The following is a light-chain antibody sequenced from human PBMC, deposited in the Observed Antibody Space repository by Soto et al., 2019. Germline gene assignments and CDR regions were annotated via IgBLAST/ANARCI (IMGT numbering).Light chain of an antibody. CDR2: YAS. CDR3: QQYNTHSWT. J-gene: IGKJ1*01. V-gene: IGKV1-5*01. CDR1: QTIGSY. Sequence: DIQMTQSPSTLSASVGDRVTITCRASQTIGSYLSWYQQKPGKAPKLLIYYASSLESGVPSRFSGSVSWTEFTLTIISLQPDDFATYYCQQYNTHSWTFGQGTKVDIK.